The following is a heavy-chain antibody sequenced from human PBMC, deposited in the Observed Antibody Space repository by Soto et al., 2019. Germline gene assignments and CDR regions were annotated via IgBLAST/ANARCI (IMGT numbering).Heavy chain of an antibody. CDR2: ISGSGGST. Sequence: GGSLRLSYAASGFTFSSYAMSWGRQAPGKGLEWVSAISGSGGSTYYADSVKGRFTISRDNSKNTLYLQMNSLRAEDTAVYYCAKDGDIVLMVFDYWGQGTLVTVSS. CDR3: AKDGDIVLMVFDY. V-gene: IGHV3-23*01. CDR1: GFTFSSYA. J-gene: IGHJ4*02. D-gene: IGHD2-8*01.